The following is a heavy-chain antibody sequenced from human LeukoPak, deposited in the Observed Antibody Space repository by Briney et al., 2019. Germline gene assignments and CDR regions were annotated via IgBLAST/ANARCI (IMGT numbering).Heavy chain of an antibody. Sequence: SETLSLTCTVSGGSISSSSYYWGWIRQPPGKGLEWIGSIYYSGSTYYNPSLKSRVIISVDTSKNQFSLKLSSVTAADTAVYYCARARYNYGGAVGDYFDYWGQGTLVTVSS. V-gene: IGHV4-39*07. CDR1: GGSISSSSYY. J-gene: IGHJ4*02. CDR2: IYYSGST. CDR3: ARARYNYGGAVGDYFDY. D-gene: IGHD1-1*01.